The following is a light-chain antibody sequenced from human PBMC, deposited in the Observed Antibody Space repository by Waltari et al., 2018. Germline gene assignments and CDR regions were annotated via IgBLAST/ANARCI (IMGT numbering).Light chain of an antibody. CDR3: CSYAGSSLFV. Sequence: QSALTQPRSVSGSPGHPATLSCTGTSRDVGAYHYVYWYQHHPGKTPKVMIFDVTKRPSGVPDRFSGSKSGNTASLTISGLQAEDEADYFCCSYAGSSLFVFGTGTKVTVL. CDR2: DVT. V-gene: IGLV2-11*01. CDR1: SRDVGAYHY. J-gene: IGLJ1*01.